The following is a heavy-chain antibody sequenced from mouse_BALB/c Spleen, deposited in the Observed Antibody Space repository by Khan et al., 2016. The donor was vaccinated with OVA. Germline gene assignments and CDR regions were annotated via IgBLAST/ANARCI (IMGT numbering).Heavy chain of an antibody. Sequence: QVQLQQSGAELARPGTSVKVSCKASGYSFTDYLIDWVNQRPGQGLEWIGVINPGSGGTNYNEKFTGKATLTADKSSSTAYMQLSSLTSDDSAVYYCARGGYGSLAYWGQGTLVTVSA. J-gene: IGHJ3*01. CDR3: ARGGYGSLAY. V-gene: IGHV1-54*01. CDR1: GYSFTDYL. CDR2: INPGSGGT. D-gene: IGHD1-1*02.